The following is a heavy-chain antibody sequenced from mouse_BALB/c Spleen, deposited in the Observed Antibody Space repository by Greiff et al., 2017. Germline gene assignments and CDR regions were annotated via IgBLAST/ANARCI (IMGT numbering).Heavy chain of an antibody. CDR3: ARGPYYRYDGFAY. Sequence: QVTLKESGPGLVAPSQSLSITCTVSGFSLTSYGVHWVRQPPGKGLEWLGVIWAGGSTNYNSALMSRLSISKDNSKSQVFLKMNSLQTDDTAMYYCARGPYYRYDGFAYWGQGTLVTVSA. V-gene: IGHV2-9*02. CDR2: IWAGGST. CDR1: GFSLTSYG. J-gene: IGHJ3*01. D-gene: IGHD2-14*01.